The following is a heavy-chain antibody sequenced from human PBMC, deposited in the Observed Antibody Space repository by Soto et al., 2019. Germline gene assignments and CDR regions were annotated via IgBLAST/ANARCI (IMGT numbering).Heavy chain of an antibody. J-gene: IGHJ4*02. V-gene: IGHV4-38-2*01. CDR2: MYYSGAT. Sequence: PSETLSLTCAVSGYSISSGYYWDWIRQPPGKGLEWIGSMYYSGATYHNPSLQSRVTISVDTSKNQFSLHLSSVTAADTAVYYCARHAAYDSVWGKSDGSDYWGQGTLVTVSS. CDR1: GYSISSGYY. D-gene: IGHD3-16*01. CDR3: ARHAAYDSVWGKSDGSDY.